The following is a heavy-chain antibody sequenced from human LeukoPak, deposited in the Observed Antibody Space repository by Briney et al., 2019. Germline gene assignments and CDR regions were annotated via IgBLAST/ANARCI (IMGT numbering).Heavy chain of an antibody. CDR2: IGISSGNT. CDR3: AKAVEMATIKYWDY. V-gene: IGHV3-48*04. J-gene: IGHJ4*02. D-gene: IGHD5-24*01. Sequence: GGSLRLSCTASGFPFSDYSMNWVRQAPGKGLEWISYIGISSGNTKYADSVKGRFTISADNARNSLYLQMNSLRAEDTALYYCAKAVEMATIKYWDYWGQGTLVTVSS. CDR1: GFPFSDYS.